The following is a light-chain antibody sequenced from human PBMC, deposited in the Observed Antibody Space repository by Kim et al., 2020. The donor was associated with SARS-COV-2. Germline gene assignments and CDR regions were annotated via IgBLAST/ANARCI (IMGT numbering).Light chain of an antibody. Sequence: SPGERATLSCRVSQSVSSTYLPWYQQKPGQAPRLLIYGASRMATGIPDRFSGSGSGTVFTLSISRLEPEDFAVYYCQQSGSSTWTFCQGTKGDIK. V-gene: IGKV3-20*01. CDR2: GAS. CDR1: QSVSSTY. J-gene: IGKJ1*01. CDR3: QQSGSSTWT.